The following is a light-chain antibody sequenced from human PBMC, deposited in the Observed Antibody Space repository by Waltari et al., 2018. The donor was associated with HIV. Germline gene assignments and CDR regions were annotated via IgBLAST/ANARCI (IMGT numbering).Light chain of an antibody. Sequence: SYVLTQPPSVSVAPGQTARITCGGNNLGSKRVQWYQQKAGQAPVLVVYNASDRPSGIPERFSGSNSGNTATLTISRVEAGDEADYYCHVWDRSSDHHVFGTGTKVTVL. CDR2: NAS. CDR3: HVWDRSSDHHV. J-gene: IGLJ1*01. CDR1: NLGSKR. V-gene: IGLV3-21*02.